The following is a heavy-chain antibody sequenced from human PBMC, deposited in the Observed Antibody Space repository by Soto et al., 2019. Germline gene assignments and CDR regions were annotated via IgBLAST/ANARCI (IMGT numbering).Heavy chain of an antibody. J-gene: IGHJ4*02. CDR2: ISAYSGST. V-gene: IGHV1-18*01. D-gene: IGHD6-13*01. CDR3: ARDFTKSSSWPYYFDY. Sequence: QVPLVQSGAEVKKPGASVKVSCKASGYTFTTYGISWVRQAPGQGLEWMGWISAYSGSTKFAQKLQGRVTMTTDTSMTTAYMELRSLTSDDTAVYYCARDFTKSSSWPYYFDYWGQGTLVTVSS. CDR1: GYTFTTYG.